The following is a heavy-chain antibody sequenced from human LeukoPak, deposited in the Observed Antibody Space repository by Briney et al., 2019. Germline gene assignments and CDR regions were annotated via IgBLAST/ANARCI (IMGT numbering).Heavy chain of an antibody. D-gene: IGHD2-15*01. CDR3: ATVCGRLGHCSVWDY. V-gene: IGHV1-24*01. CDR1: GYTLTELS. CDR2: FDPEDGET. Sequence: GASVKVSCKVSGYTLTELSMHWVRQAPGKVLGWMGGFDPEDGETIYAQKFQGRVTMTEDTSTDTAYMELSSLRSEDTAVYYCATVCGRLGHCSVWDYWGQGTLVTVSS. J-gene: IGHJ4*02.